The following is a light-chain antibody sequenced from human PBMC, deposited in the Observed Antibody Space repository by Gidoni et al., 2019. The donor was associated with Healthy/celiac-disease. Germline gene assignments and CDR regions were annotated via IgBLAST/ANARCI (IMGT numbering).Light chain of an antibody. CDR1: QGIRNA. Sequence: DIQMTQSPSSLSASVGDRFTITCRASQGIRNALGWYQQKPGKAPKRLMYAASSLQSGVPSRFSGSGSGTEFTLTISSLQPEDFATYYCLQHNSYPWTFGQGTKVEIK. CDR2: AAS. V-gene: IGKV1-17*01. CDR3: LQHNSYPWT. J-gene: IGKJ1*01.